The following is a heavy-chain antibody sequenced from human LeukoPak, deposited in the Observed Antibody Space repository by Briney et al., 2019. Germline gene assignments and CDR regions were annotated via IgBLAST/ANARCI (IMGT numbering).Heavy chain of an antibody. D-gene: IGHD6-19*01. V-gene: IGHV5-51*01. CDR1: GYSFTNYW. CDR3: ARLYTLSGWGWLDP. Sequence: PGESLKISCKGSGYSFTNYWIGWVRQMPGKGLEWMGIVYPGDSDTRYSPSFQGQVTISADKSISTAYLQWSSLKASGTAMYYCARLYTLSGWGWLDPWGQGTLVTVSS. CDR2: VYPGDSDT. J-gene: IGHJ5*02.